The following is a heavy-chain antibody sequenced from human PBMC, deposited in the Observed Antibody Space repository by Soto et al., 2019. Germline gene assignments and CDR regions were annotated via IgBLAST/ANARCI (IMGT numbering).Heavy chain of an antibody. V-gene: IGHV1-8*01. CDR2: MNPNSGNT. Sequence: RPSVKVSCKASGYTFTSYDINWVRQATGQGLEWMGWMNPNSGNTGYAQKFQGRVTMTRNTSISTAYMELSSLRSEDTAVYYCASGPIGDFWSGYYPHYYYGMDVWGQGTTVTVSS. CDR1: GYTFTSYD. J-gene: IGHJ6*02. D-gene: IGHD3-3*01. CDR3: ASGPIGDFWSGYYPHYYYGMDV.